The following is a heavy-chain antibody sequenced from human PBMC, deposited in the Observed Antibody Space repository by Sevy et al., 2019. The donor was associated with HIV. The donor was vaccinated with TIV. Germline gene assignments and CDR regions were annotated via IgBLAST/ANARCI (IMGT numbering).Heavy chain of an antibody. Sequence: GGSLRLSCAAPGFTFSSHYMSWVRQAPGKGLEWVANIKQDGSDKFYVESVKGRFTISRDNAKNSLYLKLSSLRAEDTAMYFCAREALYYYDSERHYDDAFDMWGPGTMVTVSS. CDR2: IKQDGSDK. V-gene: IGHV3-7*01. J-gene: IGHJ3*02. D-gene: IGHD3-22*01. CDR3: AREALYYYDSERHYDDAFDM. CDR1: GFTFSSHY.